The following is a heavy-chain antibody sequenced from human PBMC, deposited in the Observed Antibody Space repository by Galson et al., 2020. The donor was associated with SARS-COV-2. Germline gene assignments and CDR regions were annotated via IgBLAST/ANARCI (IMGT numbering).Heavy chain of an antibody. D-gene: IGHD2-15*01. V-gene: IGHV3-7*03. CDR3: ARVDCSGGSCYPGNY. CDR1: GFAFSYYW. J-gene: IGHJ4*02. Sequence: GGSLRLSCEASGFAFSYYWMSWVRQAPGRGLEWEANIKHDGSEKYYVDSVKGRFTISRDNPKNSLYLQMNNLRVEDTAVYHCARVDCSGGSCYPGNYWGQGTLVTVSS. CDR2: IKHDGSEK.